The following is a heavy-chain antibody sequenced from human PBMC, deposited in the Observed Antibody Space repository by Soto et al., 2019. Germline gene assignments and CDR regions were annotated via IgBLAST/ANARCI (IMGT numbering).Heavy chain of an antibody. CDR3: TLRRLGSPSGAMDV. J-gene: IGHJ6*02. D-gene: IGHD1-26*01. CDR1: GFSLTTSGVG. CDR2: IYWDDDK. V-gene: IGHV2-5*05. Sequence: QITLKESGPTLVKPTQTLTLTCTFSGFSLTTSGVGVGWIRQPPGKALEWLAFIYWDDDKRYGPSLKTRLTIIKDTSKNQVVLTMTNVDPVDTATYYCTLRRLGSPSGAMDVWGQGTTVTVSS.